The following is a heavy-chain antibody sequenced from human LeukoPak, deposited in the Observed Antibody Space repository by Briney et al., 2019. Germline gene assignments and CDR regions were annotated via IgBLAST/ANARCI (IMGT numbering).Heavy chain of an antibody. Sequence: GGSLRLSCAASGLSFSSVAMNWVRQGPARGLEWVSSSRGNGETFYADSVKGRFTLSSDSSRNTVYFQLNNLRVEDTAIYYCAKASWVSSTDAVRWGQGTLVTVSS. J-gene: IGHJ4*02. D-gene: IGHD3-16*01. CDR3: AKASWVSSTDAVR. V-gene: IGHV3-23*01. CDR1: GLSFSSVA. CDR2: SRGNGET.